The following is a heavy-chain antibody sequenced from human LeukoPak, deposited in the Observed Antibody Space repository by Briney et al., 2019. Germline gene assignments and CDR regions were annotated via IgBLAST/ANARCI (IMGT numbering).Heavy chain of an antibody. CDR3: ARRKVGFATMVRGSYFDY. CDR2: IIPILGIA. CDR1: GGTFSSYA. V-gene: IGHV1-69*04. D-gene: IGHD3-10*01. J-gene: IGHJ4*02. Sequence: SVKVSCKASGGTFSSYAISWVRQAPGQGLEWMGRIIPILGIANYAQKFQGRVTITADKSTSTAYMELSSLRSEDTAVYYCARRKVGFATMVRGSYFDYWGQGTLVAVSS.